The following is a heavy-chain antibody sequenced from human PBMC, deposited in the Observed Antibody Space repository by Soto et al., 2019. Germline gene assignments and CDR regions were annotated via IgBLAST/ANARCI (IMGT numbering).Heavy chain of an antibody. V-gene: IGHV3-48*04. Sequence: EVHLVESGGDLVQPGGSLRLSCAASGFSFSSFSMNWVRQAPGKGLEWVSYISGGGTTTYYADSVKGRFTISRDDAKNSLHLQMNSLQAEDTVVYYCARLGDYGSGSYWGQGTLVTVSS. CDR3: ARLGDYGSGSY. J-gene: IGHJ4*02. CDR2: ISGGGTTT. CDR1: GFSFSSFS. D-gene: IGHD3-10*01.